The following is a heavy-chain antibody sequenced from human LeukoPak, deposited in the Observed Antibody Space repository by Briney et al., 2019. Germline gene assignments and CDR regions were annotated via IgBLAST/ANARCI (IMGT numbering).Heavy chain of an antibody. V-gene: IGHV1-2*02. D-gene: IGHD3-9*01. CDR3: ARGDILRYFDWLLDDDAFDI. CDR2: INPNSGGT. J-gene: IGHJ3*02. Sequence: EASVKVSCKASGYTFTGYYMHWVRQAPGQGLEWMGWINPNSGGTNYAQKLQGRVTMTTDTSTSTAYMELRSLRSDDTAVYYCARGDILRYFDWLLDDDAFDIWGQGTMVTVSS. CDR1: GYTFTGYY.